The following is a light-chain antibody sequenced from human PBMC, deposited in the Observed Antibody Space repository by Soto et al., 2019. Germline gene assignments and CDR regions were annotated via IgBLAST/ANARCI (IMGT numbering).Light chain of an antibody. CDR1: QSVGRW. CDR3: QQLFIYPPT. Sequence: DIPMTQSPSTLSASVGDSVTITCRASQSVGRWLAWYQQKPGKAPKLLIYGASTLQSGVPSRFGGSGSGTDFTLTVSSLQPEDFATYYCQQLFIYPPTFGPGTKVDIK. CDR2: GAS. V-gene: IGKV1-5*01. J-gene: IGKJ3*01.